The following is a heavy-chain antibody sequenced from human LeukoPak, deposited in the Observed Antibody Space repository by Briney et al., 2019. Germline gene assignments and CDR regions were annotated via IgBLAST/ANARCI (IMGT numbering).Heavy chain of an antibody. CDR1: GNSFTTYW. V-gene: IGHV5-51*01. J-gene: IGHJ4*02. Sequence: GESLKISCKGSGNSFTTYWIGWVRQMPGKGLEWMGIIYPGDSDTRYNPSFQGRVTISADKSISTAYLQWSSLKASDTAMYYCARRSTYYYYFDYWGQGTLVTVSS. D-gene: IGHD3-22*01. CDR3: ARRSTYYYYFDY. CDR2: IYPGDSDT.